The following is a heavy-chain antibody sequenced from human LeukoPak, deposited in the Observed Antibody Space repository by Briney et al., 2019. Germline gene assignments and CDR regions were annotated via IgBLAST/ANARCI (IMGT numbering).Heavy chain of an antibody. V-gene: IGHV3-74*01. CDR2: INTDGSST. D-gene: IGHD2-2*01. J-gene: IGHJ4*02. CDR1: GFTFSSYW. Sequence: GGSLRLSCAASGFTFSSYWMHWVRQAPGKGLVWVSRINTDGSSTSYADSVKGRFTISRGNAKNTLYLQMNSLRAEDTAVYYCARARDCSSTSCYSDYWGQGTLVTVSS. CDR3: ARARDCSSTSCYSDY.